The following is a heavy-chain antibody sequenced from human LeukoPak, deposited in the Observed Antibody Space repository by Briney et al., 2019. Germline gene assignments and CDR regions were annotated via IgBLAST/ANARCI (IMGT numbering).Heavy chain of an antibody. Sequence: SETLSLTCTVSGGSISSSSYYWGWIRQPPGKGLEWIGSIYYSGSTNYNPSLKSRVTISVDTSKNQFSLKLSSVTAADTAVYYCARYGGDYYGMDVRGQGTTVTVSS. CDR2: IYYSGST. D-gene: IGHD4-23*01. V-gene: IGHV4-39*07. CDR3: ARYGGDYYGMDV. J-gene: IGHJ6*02. CDR1: GGSISSSSYY.